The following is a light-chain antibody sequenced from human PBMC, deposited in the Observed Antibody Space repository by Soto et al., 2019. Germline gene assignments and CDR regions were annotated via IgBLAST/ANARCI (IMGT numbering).Light chain of an antibody. Sequence: IVMTQSPATLSVSPGERVTISFRASQSVTNTLAWYQHKPGQAPRLLISYASRGATGIPARFSGSGSGTDFTLTIGSLQPDDFATYYCQQYNSYWTFGQGTKVDI. CDR3: QQYNSYWT. CDR1: QSVTNT. V-gene: IGKV3-15*01. J-gene: IGKJ1*01. CDR2: YAS.